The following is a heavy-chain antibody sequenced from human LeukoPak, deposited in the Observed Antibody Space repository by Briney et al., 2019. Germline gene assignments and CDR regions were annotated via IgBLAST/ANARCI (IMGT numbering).Heavy chain of an antibody. D-gene: IGHD6-13*01. CDR3: ARERAAAGGFDY. CDR1: GGTFSSYA. CDR2: IIPIFGTA. J-gene: IGHJ4*02. V-gene: IGHV1-69*13. Sequence: AASVKVSCKASGGTFSSYAISWVRQAPGQGLEWMGGIIPIFGTANYAQKFQGRVTITADESTSTAYMELSSLRSEDTAVYYRARERAAAGGFDYWGQGTLVTVPS.